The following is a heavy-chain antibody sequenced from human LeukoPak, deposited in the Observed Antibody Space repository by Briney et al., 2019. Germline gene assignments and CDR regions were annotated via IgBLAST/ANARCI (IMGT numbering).Heavy chain of an antibody. CDR3: ARTYYDFWGGYYGWFDP. CDR1: GYSFTNYW. V-gene: IGHV5-51*01. J-gene: IGHJ5*02. Sequence: GESLKISCKGSGYSFTNYWIGWVRQMPGKGLEWMGIIYPGDSDTRYSPSFQGQVTISADKSISTAYLQWSSLKASDTAMYYCARTYYDFWGGYYGWFDPWGQGTLVTVSS. D-gene: IGHD3-3*01. CDR2: IYPGDSDT.